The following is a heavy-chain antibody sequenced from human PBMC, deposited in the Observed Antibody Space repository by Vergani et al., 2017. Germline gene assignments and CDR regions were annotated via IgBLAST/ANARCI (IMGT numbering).Heavy chain of an antibody. CDR2: IWYDGSNK. Sequence: QVQLVESGGGVVQPGGSLRLSCAASGFTFSSYGMHWVRQAPGKGLEWVAVIWYDGSNKYYADSVKGRFTISRDNSKNTLYLQMNSLRAEDTAVYYCARLRSKRGYSSGYYMDVWGKGTTVTVSS. CDR3: ARLRSKRGYSSGYYMDV. CDR1: GFTFSSYG. V-gene: IGHV3-33*01. D-gene: IGHD2-15*01. J-gene: IGHJ6*03.